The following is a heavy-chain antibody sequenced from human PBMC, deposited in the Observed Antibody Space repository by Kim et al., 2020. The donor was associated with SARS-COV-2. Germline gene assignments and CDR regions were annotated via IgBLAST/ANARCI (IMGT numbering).Heavy chain of an antibody. Sequence: GGSLRLSCAASGFTFSSYSMNWVRQAPGKGLEWVSSISSSSSYIYYADSVKGRFTISRDNAKNSLYLQMNSLRAEDTAVYYCARELGYCSSTSCHPSGYWGQGTLVTVPS. J-gene: IGHJ4*02. CDR3: ARELGYCSSTSCHPSGY. V-gene: IGHV3-21*01. CDR1: GFTFSSYS. D-gene: IGHD2-2*01. CDR2: ISSSSSYI.